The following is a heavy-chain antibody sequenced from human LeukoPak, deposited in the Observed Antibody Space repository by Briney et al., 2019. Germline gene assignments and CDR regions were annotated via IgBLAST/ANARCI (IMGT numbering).Heavy chain of an antibody. CDR2: IYYSGST. J-gene: IGHJ4*02. D-gene: IGHD6-6*01. CDR1: GGSISSYY. V-gene: IGHV4-59*01. CDR3: ARRDYSSSDYFDY. Sequence: SETLSLTCTVSGGSISSYYWGWIRQPPGKGLEWIGYIYYSGSTNYNPSLKSRVTISVDTSKNQFSLKLSSVTAADTAVYYCARRDYSSSDYFDYWGQGTLGTVSA.